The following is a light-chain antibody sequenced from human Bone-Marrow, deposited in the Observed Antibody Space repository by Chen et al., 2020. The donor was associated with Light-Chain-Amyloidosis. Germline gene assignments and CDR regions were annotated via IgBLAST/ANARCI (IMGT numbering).Light chain of an antibody. CDR3: CSYAGSSTWV. J-gene: IGLJ3*02. CDR2: EVS. Sequence: QSALTQPASVSGSPGQSITISCSATSSDVGSYNLVSWYQQHPGKAPKLMIYEVSKRPSGVSNRFSGSKSGNTASLTISGLQAEDEADYYCCSYAGSSTWVFGGGTKLTVL. V-gene: IGLV2-23*02. CDR1: SSDVGSYNL.